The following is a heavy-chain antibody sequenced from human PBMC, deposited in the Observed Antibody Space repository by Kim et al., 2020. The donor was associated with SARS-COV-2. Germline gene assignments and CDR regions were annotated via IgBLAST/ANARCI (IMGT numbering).Heavy chain of an antibody. CDR2: T. J-gene: IGHJ4*02. Sequence: TDYAHSAAGRFTTSRDNAQNTVYLQMNSLRAEDTAMYYGFAATVPMGEVWGQGTLVTVSS. D-gene: IGHD3-16*01. CDR3: FAATVPMGEV. V-gene: IGHV3-74*01.